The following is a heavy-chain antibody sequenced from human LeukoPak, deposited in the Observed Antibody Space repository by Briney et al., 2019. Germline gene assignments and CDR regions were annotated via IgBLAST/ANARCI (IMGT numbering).Heavy chain of an antibody. CDR2: IKQDGSEK. J-gene: IGHJ4*02. D-gene: IGHD6-19*01. CDR1: GFTFSTYW. CDR3: TRGWGSSGHGDF. V-gene: IGHV3-7*01. Sequence: GGSLRLSCVVSGFTFSTYWMSWVRQAPGKGLEWVANIKQDGSEKYYVVSVKGRFTISRDNAKNSLYLQVDSLGDEDTGVYYCTRGWGSSGHGDFWGPGTLVTVSS.